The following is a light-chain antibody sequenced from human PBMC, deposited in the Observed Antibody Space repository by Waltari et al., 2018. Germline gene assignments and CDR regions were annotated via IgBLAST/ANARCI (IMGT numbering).Light chain of an antibody. Sequence: QSVLPQPPSVSGAPGPRVTISCTGSSSNIGAGSDVQRYQQLPGTAPKLPIYGKSNPPAGVPDRFSGSKSGTSASLAITGLQAEDEADYYCQSYDSSLSGSVFGTGTKVTVL. J-gene: IGLJ1*01. CDR3: QSYDSSLSGSV. V-gene: IGLV1-40*01. CDR2: GKS. CDR1: SSNIGAGSD.